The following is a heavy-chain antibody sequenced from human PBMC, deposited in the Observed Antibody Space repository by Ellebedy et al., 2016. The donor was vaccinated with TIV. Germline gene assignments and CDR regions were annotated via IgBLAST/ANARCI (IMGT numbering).Heavy chain of an antibody. Sequence: GGSLRLSXAASGFTFSSYAMSWVRQAPGKGLEWVSAISGSGGSTYYADSVKGRFTISRDNSKNTLYLQMNSPRAEDTAVYYCAKELRITMIVVVIFKYFDLWGRGTLVTVSS. CDR2: ISGSGGST. D-gene: IGHD3-22*01. CDR3: AKELRITMIVVVIFKYFDL. J-gene: IGHJ2*01. CDR1: GFTFSSYA. V-gene: IGHV3-23*01.